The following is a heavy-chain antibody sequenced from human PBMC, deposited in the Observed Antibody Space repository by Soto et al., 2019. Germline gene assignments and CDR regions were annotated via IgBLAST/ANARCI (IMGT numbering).Heavy chain of an antibody. CDR1: GFSLSTSGVG. D-gene: IGHD6-13*01. CDR3: ARAIAAAGTWRANWFDP. CDR2: IYWDDDK. V-gene: IGHV2-5*02. J-gene: IGHJ5*02. Sequence: GSGPTLVNPTQTLTLTCTFSGFSLSTSGVGVGWIRQPPGKALEWLALIYWDDDKRYSPSLKSRLTITKDTSKNQVVLTMTNMDPVDTASYYCARAIAAAGTWRANWFDPWGQGTLVTVSS.